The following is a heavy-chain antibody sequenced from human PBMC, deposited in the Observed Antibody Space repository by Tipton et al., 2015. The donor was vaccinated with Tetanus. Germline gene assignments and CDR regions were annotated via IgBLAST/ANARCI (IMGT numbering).Heavy chain of an antibody. V-gene: IGHV3-7*01. CDR3: ARSSGNGWFHDDS. Sequence: SLRLSCTASGFVFSSAFMSWVRQAPGKGLEWVANIKEDASQKFYVDSVRGRFTISRDNAKNSLFLQMDSLRVEDTAVYYCARSSGNGWFHDDSWGQGTLVTVSS. CDR2: IKEDASQK. D-gene: IGHD6-19*01. J-gene: IGHJ4*02. CDR1: GFVFSSAF.